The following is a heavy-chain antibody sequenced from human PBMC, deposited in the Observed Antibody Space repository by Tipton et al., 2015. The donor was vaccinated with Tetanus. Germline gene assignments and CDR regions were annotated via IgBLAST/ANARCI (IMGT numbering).Heavy chain of an antibody. D-gene: IGHD4-23*01. J-gene: IGHJ5*02. CDR3: TRDSHPTTGIIPS. CDR1: GFTVTGNY. V-gene: IGHV3-53*01. CDR2: IYSGGDT. Sequence: QLVQSGGGLMQPGGSLRLSCAASGFTVTGNYMSWVRQAPGKGLEWVSVIYSGGDTYYADSVKGRFTISRDNSKNTLYLQMNSLRVEDTAVYYCTRDSHPTTGIIPSWGQGTLVTVSP.